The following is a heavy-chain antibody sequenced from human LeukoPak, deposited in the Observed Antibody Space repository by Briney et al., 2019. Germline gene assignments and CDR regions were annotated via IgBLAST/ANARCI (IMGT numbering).Heavy chain of an antibody. J-gene: IGHJ4*02. V-gene: IGHV3-30*18. CDR2: ISHDGGSE. CDR3: AKDRIVVVITSLDY. D-gene: IGHD3-22*01. CDR1: GFTIGNHG. Sequence: GGSLRLSCVVSGFTIGNHGMHWVRQAPGKGLEWVAMISHDGGSEHYGDSVKGRFTISRDNSKNTLYLQMNSLRAEDTAVYYCAKDRIVVVITSLDYWGQGTLVTVSS.